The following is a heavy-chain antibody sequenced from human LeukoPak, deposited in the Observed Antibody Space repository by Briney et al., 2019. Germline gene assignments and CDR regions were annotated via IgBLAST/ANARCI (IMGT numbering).Heavy chain of an antibody. CDR2: IYPGDSDS. CDR1: GYSFTSYW. V-gene: IGHV5-51*01. Sequence: GESLKISCKGSGYSFTSYWIGWVRQMPGKGLEWIGIIYPGDSDSRYSPSFQGQVTISVDKSISTAYLQWSSLKASDTAMYYCARTYYYDSSGYWEYWGQGTLVTVSS. CDR3: ARTYYYDSSGYWEY. J-gene: IGHJ4*02. D-gene: IGHD3-22*01.